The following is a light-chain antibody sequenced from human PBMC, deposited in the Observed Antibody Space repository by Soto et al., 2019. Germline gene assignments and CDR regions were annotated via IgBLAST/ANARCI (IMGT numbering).Light chain of an antibody. CDR3: QHYNNWPPWT. Sequence: DIQMTQSPSTLSGSVEDRVTITCRASQTISSWLAWYQQKPGKAPKLLIYGASIRATGIPARFSGSGSGTEFTLTISSLQSEDFAVYYCQHYNNWPPWTFGQGTKVDIK. J-gene: IGKJ1*01. V-gene: IGKV1-5*01. CDR2: GAS. CDR1: QTISSW.